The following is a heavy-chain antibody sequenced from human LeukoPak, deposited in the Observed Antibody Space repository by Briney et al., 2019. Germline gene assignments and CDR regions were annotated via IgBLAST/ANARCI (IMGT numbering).Heavy chain of an antibody. CDR2: IRYDGSNK. D-gene: IGHD2-8*02. V-gene: IGHV3-30*02. J-gene: IGHJ4*02. CDR1: GFTLSTYG. CDR3: VRDLVDPADY. Sequence: GGSLRLSCAASGFTLSTYGMRWVRQAPGKGLEWVAFIRYDGSNKYYADSVKGRFTISRDNAKNTVYLQMNSLRAEDTAVFYCVRDLVDPADYWGQGTLVTVSS.